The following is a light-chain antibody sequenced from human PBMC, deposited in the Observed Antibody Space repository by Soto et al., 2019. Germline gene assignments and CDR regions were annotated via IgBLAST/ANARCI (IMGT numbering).Light chain of an antibody. CDR1: QSVSSSY. CDR2: GAS. CDR3: QHYGSSRLT. J-gene: IGKJ4*01. Sequence: EIVLTQSPGTLSLSPGERATLSCRASQSVSSSYLAWYQQNPGQAHRLLIYGASSRATGIPDRFSGSGSGTDFTLTISRLEPEYFAVYYWQHYGSSRLTFCGGTKVEIK. V-gene: IGKV3-20*01.